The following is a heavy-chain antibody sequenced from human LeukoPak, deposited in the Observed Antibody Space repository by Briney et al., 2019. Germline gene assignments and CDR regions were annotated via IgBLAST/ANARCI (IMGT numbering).Heavy chain of an antibody. CDR2: ISGSGGST. J-gene: IGHJ5*02. Sequence: GGSLRLSCAASGFTFSSYAMSWVRQAPGKGLEWVSAISGSGGSTYYADSVKGRFTISRDNSKNTLYLQMNSLRAEDTAVYYCAKVRVREVIIVTNWFDPWGQGTLVTVSS. D-gene: IGHD3-10*01. V-gene: IGHV3-23*01. CDR3: AKVRVREVIIVTNWFDP. CDR1: GFTFSSYA.